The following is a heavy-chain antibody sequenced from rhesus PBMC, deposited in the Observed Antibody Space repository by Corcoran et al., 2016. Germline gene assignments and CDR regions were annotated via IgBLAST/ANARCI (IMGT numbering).Heavy chain of an antibody. CDR3: ARLGYSSGWYPIDY. CDR1: GGSISSSY. D-gene: IGHD6-31*01. V-gene: IGHV4-169*01. J-gene: IGHJ4*01. Sequence: QLQLQESGPGLVKPSETLSLPCAVSGGSISSSYWSWIRQAPGKGLEWIGYIYGSGSSTNYNPSRKSRVTLSVDTSKNQLSLKLGSVTAADTAVYYCARLGYSSGWYPIDYWGQGVLVTVSS. CDR2: IYGSGSST.